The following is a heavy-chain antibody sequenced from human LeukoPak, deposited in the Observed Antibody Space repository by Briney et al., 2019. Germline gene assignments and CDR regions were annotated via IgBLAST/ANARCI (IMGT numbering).Heavy chain of an antibody. D-gene: IGHD3-10*01. CDR3: ARISTMVRHY. CDR1: GFTFRSYW. Sequence: GGSLRLSCAVSGFTFRSYWMHWVRQAPGKGRVWVSSIKSDGSSTTYADSVKGRFTISRDNAENTLYLQMNSLRVEDTAVYYCARISTMVRHYWGQGTLVTVSS. J-gene: IGHJ4*02. V-gene: IGHV3-74*03. CDR2: IKSDGSST.